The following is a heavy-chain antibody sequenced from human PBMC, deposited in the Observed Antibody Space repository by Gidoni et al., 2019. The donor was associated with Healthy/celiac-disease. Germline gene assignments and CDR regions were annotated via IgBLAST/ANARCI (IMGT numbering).Heavy chain of an antibody. CDR2: ISWNSGSI. D-gene: IGHD1-20*01. Sequence: EVQLVESGGGLVQPGRSLRLSCAASGFTLDDYALHWVRHAPGKGLEWVSGISWNSGSIGYADSVKGRFTISRDNAKNSLYLQMNSLRAEDTALYYCAKDMGDNWMTRDQGRIYYYYGMDVWGQGTTVTVSS. CDR3: AKDMGDNWMTRDQGRIYYYYGMDV. CDR1: GFTLDDYA. J-gene: IGHJ6*02. V-gene: IGHV3-9*01.